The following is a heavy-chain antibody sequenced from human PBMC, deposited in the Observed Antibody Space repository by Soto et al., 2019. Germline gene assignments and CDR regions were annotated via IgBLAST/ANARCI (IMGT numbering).Heavy chain of an antibody. CDR2: ISSSGSSI. Sequence: GVLRLSCAASGFTFSTYEMNWVRQAPGKGLEWISYISSSGSSIYYADSVKGRFTISRDNAWNSLHLQMNSLRVEDTAVYYCARDGYDSSGDSEYFQYWGQGTLVTVSS. CDR3: ARDGYDSSGDSEYFQY. CDR1: GFTFSTYE. J-gene: IGHJ1*01. V-gene: IGHV3-48*03. D-gene: IGHD3-22*01.